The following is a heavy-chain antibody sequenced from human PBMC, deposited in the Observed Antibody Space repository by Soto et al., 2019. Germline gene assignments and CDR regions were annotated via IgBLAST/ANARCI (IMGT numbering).Heavy chain of an antibody. CDR1: GGSISSGGYY. D-gene: IGHD6-6*01. J-gene: IGHJ4*02. V-gene: IGHV4-31*03. CDR3: ARASSIAPMTEGAYFDY. Sequence: SETLSLSCTVSGGSISSGGYYWSWIRPHPGKGLEWIGYIYYSGSTYYNPSLKSRVTISVDTSKNQFSLKLSSVTAADTAVYYCARASSIAPMTEGAYFDYWGQGTLVTVSS. CDR2: IYYSGST.